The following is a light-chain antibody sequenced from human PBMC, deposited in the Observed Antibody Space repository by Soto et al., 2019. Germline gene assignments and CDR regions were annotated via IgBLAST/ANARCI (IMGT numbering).Light chain of an antibody. Sequence: QSALTQPASVSGSPGQSITISCTGTSSDVGSYNLVSWYQHRPGKAPQLMIYEDSKRPSGISNRFSGSKSGNTASLTISGLQAEDEANYYCCSYAGSIKVRFGGGTKLTVL. CDR3: CSYAGSIKVR. CDR2: EDS. V-gene: IGLV2-23*01. CDR1: SSDVGSYNL. J-gene: IGLJ2*01.